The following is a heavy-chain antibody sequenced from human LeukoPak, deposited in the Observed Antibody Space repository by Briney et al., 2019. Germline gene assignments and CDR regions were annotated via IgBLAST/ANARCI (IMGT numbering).Heavy chain of an antibody. J-gene: IGHJ3*02. CDR2: IYYTGNT. Sequence: SETLSLTCTVSGGSIASTSNYWVWIRQPPGKGLEWIGNIYYTGNTYYNPSLKSRVTISVDTSKNQFSLNLASVTAADTAVYYCARGAAFYGGAFDIWGQGTMVTVSS. CDR3: ARGAAFYGGAFDI. CDR1: GGSIASTSNY. D-gene: IGHD4-17*01. V-gene: IGHV4-39*07.